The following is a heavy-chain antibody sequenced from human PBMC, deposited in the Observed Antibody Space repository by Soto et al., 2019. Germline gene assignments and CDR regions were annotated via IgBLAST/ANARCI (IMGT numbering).Heavy chain of an antibody. V-gene: IGHV5-51*01. J-gene: IGHJ4*02. CDR1: GYSFTSFW. CDR2: INPVDSDT. CDR3: ARGVVRPPSTPNFDE. Sequence: GESLKISCQGFGYSFTSFWIGWVRQMPGKGLEWMGIINPVDSDTRYSPSFQGQVTISVDKSITTAYLQWSSLKASDTAMYYCARGVVRPPSTPNFDEWGLGTLVTVSS.